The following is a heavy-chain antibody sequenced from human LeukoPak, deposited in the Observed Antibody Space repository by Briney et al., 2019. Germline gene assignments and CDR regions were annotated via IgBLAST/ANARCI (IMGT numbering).Heavy chain of an antibody. CDR1: GFTFSSYA. V-gene: IGHV3-23*01. CDR2: ISGSGGST. D-gene: IGHD4-17*01. CDR3: AKESTVTPGNVNWFDT. Sequence: PGGSLRLSCAASGFTFSSYAMSWVRQAPGKGLEWVSAISGSGGSTYYADSVKGRFTISRDNSKNTLYLQMTRLRAEDTAVYYCAKESTVTPGNVNWFDTWGQGTLVTVSS. J-gene: IGHJ5*02.